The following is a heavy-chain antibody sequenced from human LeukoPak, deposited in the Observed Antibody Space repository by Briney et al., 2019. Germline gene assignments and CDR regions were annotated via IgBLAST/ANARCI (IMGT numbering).Heavy chain of an antibody. CDR2: FRGSGGSP. D-gene: IGHD2-15*01. Sequence: GGSLRLSCAASGFTFSSFVMSWVRQAPGKGLEWVSPFRGSGGSPQYADSVKGRFTISRDISKNTVDLHMNSLRADDTAVYYCATDRCSGGSCYAGLDYWGQGTLVTVSS. V-gene: IGHV3-23*01. J-gene: IGHJ4*02. CDR3: ATDRCSGGSCYAGLDY. CDR1: GFTFSSFV.